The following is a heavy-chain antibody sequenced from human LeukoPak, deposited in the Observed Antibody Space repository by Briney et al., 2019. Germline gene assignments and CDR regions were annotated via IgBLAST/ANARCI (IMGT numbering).Heavy chain of an antibody. CDR2: ISSSSSYI. Sequence: GGSLRLSCAASGFTFSSYSMNWVRQAPGKGLEWVSSISSSSSYIHYADSVKGRFTISRDNAKNSLYLQMNSLRAEDTAVYYCARNHDYDYWGQGTLVTVSS. D-gene: IGHD3-16*01. CDR3: ARNHDYDY. J-gene: IGHJ4*02. CDR1: GFTFSSYS. V-gene: IGHV3-21*01.